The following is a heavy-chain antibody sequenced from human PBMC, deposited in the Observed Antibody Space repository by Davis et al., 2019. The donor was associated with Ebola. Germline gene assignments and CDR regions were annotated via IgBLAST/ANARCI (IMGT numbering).Heavy chain of an antibody. V-gene: IGHV4-59*08. CDR2: IYYSGST. D-gene: IGHD3-22*01. CDR3: ARQGNYYDSSGYLYYYYGMDV. CDR1: GGSISSYY. Sequence: SETLSLTCTVSGGSISSYYWSWIRQPPGKGLEWIGYIYYSGSTNYNPSLKSRATISVDTSKNQFSLKLSSVTAADTAVYYCARQGNYYDSSGYLYYYYGMDVWGQGTTVTVSS. J-gene: IGHJ6*02.